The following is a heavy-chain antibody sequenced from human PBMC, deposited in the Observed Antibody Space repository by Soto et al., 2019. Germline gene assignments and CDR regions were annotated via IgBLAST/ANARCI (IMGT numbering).Heavy chain of an antibody. CDR2: IYHSGST. V-gene: IGHV4-38-2*01. J-gene: IGHJ4*02. Sequence: PSETLSLTCAVSGYSISSGYYWGWIRQPPGKGLEWIGSIYHSGSTYYNPSLKSRVTISVDTSKNQFSLKLSSVTAADTAVYYCARGSGGWYFDYWGQGTPVTVS. CDR1: GYSISSGYY. D-gene: IGHD6-19*01. CDR3: ARGSGGWYFDY.